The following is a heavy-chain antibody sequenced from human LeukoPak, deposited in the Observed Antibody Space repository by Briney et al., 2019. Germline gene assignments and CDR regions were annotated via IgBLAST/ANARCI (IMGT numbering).Heavy chain of an antibody. CDR3: ARAYGGDADY. V-gene: IGHV4-59*07. CDR1: GGSISGYY. J-gene: IGHJ4*02. Sequence: SDTLSLTCTVSGGSISGYYWSWLRQPPGKGLEGIGYMYYRGSTTYNPSLKSRVNILIDTSKKQSSLKVSSVAAADTAVFYCARAYGGDADYWGQGTLVTVSS. D-gene: IGHD4-23*01. CDR2: MYYRGST.